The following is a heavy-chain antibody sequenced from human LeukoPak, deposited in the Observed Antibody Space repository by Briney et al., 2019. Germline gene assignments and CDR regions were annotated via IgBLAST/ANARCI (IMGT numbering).Heavy chain of an antibody. CDR3: AKLQWPSDY. Sequence: GGSLRLSCAASGFTFSSYAMSWVRQAPGKGLEWVSGISGSGVSTYYADSVKGRFTISRDNSKNTLYLQMNSLRAEDTAVYYYAKLQWPSDYWGQGTLVTVSS. J-gene: IGHJ4*02. CDR2: ISGSGVST. CDR1: GFTFSSYA. V-gene: IGHV3-23*01. D-gene: IGHD4-11*01.